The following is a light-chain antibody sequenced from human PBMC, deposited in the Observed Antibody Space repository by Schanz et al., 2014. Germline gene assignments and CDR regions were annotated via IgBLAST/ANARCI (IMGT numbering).Light chain of an antibody. V-gene: IGKV3-15*01. CDR3: QQTYSIPWT. CDR1: QSISSN. CDR2: GAS. J-gene: IGKJ1*01. Sequence: EIVMTQSPATLSVSPGERATLSCRASQSISSNLAWYQQQPGQAPRLLIYGASTRATGIPARFSGSGSGTDFTLTISSLQPEDFATYYCQQTYSIPWTFGQGTKVEIK.